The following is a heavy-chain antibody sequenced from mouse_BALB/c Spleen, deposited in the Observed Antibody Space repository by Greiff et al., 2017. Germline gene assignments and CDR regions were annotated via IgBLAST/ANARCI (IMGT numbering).Heavy chain of an antibody. V-gene: IGHV3-8*02. J-gene: IGHJ3*01. CDR2: ISYSGST. CDR3: ARPDYYGTPFAY. D-gene: IGHD1-1*01. Sequence: DVKLVESGPSLVKPSQTLSLTCSVTGDSITSGYWNWIRKFPGNKLEYMGYISYSGSTYYNPSLKSRISITRDTSKNQYYLQLNSVTTEDTATYYCARPDYYGTPFAYWGQGTLVTVSA. CDR1: GDSITSGY.